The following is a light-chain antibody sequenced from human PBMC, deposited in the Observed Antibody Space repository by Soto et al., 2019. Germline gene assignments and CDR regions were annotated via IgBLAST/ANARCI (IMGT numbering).Light chain of an antibody. V-gene: IGLV2-11*01. CDR1: SSDVGAYNY. CDR2: DVS. J-gene: IGLJ1*01. Sequence: QSALTQPPSVSGSPGQSVTISCTGTSSDVGAYNYVSWYQQHPGKAPKLMICDVSQRSSGVPDRFSGSKSGNTASLTISGLQAEDEADYYCCSYAGTFYVFGTGTKLTVL. CDR3: CSYAGTFYV.